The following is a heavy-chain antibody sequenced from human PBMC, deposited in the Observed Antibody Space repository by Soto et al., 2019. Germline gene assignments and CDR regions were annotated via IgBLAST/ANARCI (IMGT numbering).Heavy chain of an antibody. Sequence: PSETLSLTCTVSGGSIKSGSYYWSWIRQPPGKGLEWIGYVYHTGRTDYNPSLKSRVSISMDTSKNQFSLDLDSVTPADTAVYFCARDFDYFDSWGHGTLVTVSS. CDR1: GGSIKSGSYY. V-gene: IGHV4-61*01. CDR3: ARDFDYFDS. D-gene: IGHD3-3*01. J-gene: IGHJ4*01. CDR2: VYHTGRT.